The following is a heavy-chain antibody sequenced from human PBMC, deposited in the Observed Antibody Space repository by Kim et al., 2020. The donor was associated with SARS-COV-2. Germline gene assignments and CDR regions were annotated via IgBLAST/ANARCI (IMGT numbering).Heavy chain of an antibody. CDR3: VRVDCSSVSCYGDDYRIYYGMDV. D-gene: IGHD2-2*01. CDR1: GFTFREFP. V-gene: IGHV3-49*04. Sequence: GGSLRLSCLSSGFTFREFPMAWVRQAPGKGLEWIGFIRSTIYGGTTEYAASVRGRFIISRDASKNIAHLQMNSLKTEDKGVYYCVRVDCSSVSCYGDDYRIYYGMDVWGQGTTVIVS. J-gene: IGHJ6*02. CDR2: IRSTIYGGTT.